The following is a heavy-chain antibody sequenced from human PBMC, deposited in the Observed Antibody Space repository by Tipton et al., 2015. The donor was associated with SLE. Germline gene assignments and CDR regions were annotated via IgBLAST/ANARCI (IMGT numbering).Heavy chain of an antibody. CDR1: GGSFSGYY. CDR3: ARGMITFGGVIRDAFDI. J-gene: IGHJ3*02. CDR2: INHSGST. Sequence: TLSLTCAVYGGSFSGYYWSWIRQPPGKGLEWIGEINHSGSTNYNPSLKSRVTISVDTSKNQFSLKLSSVTAADTAVYYCARGMITFGGVIRDAFDIWGQGTMVTVSS. D-gene: IGHD3-16*02. V-gene: IGHV4-34*01.